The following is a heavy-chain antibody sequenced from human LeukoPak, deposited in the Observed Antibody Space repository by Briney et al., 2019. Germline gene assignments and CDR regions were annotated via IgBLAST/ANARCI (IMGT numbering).Heavy chain of an antibody. CDR2: ISAYNGNT. V-gene: IGHV1-18*04. CDR1: GYTFTSYG. J-gene: IGHJ4*02. D-gene: IGHD3-10*01. Sequence: GASVKVSCKASGYTFTSYGISWVRQAPGQGLEWMGWISAYNGNTNYAQKLQGRVTMTTDTSTSTAYMELRSLRSGDTAVYYCASTPFGGVFDYWGQGTLVTVSS. CDR3: ASTPFGGVFDY.